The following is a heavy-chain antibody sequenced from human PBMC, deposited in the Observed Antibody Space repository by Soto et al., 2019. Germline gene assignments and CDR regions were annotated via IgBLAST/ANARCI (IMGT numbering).Heavy chain of an antibody. V-gene: IGHV3-30*18. CDR1: GFTFPNYG. CDR3: AKDVDRYHHDSSGSPY. J-gene: IGHJ4*02. Sequence: QVQLVESGGGVVQPARSLRLSCAASGFTFPNYGMHWVRQATGKGMEWVAGIAYDGRYKYYADSVKARFTISRDNSKNTLNLQMNNLRVEDTAVYSCAKDVDRYHHDSSGSPYWGQGTLVTVSS. D-gene: IGHD3-22*01. CDR2: IAYDGRYK.